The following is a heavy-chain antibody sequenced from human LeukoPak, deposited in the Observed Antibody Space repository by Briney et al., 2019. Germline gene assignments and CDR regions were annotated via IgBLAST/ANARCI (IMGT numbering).Heavy chain of an antibody. V-gene: IGHV3-21*01. Sequence: GGSLRLSCVASGFTFSSYSMNWVRQAPGKGLEWVSSISSSSSYIYYADSVKGRFTISRDNAKNSLYLQMNSLRAEDTAVYYCAREHCSSTSCYYYYGMDVWGQGTTVTVSS. D-gene: IGHD2-2*01. CDR1: GFTFSSYS. CDR3: AREHCSSTSCYYYYGMDV. J-gene: IGHJ6*02. CDR2: ISSSSSYI.